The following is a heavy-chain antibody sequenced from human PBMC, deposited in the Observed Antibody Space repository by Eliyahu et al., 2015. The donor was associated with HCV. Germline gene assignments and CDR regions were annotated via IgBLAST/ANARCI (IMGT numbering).Heavy chain of an antibody. CDR3: ATPRRPYYDRSGYYGSSGTFDV. CDR2: MNPNSGNT. Sequence: QVQLVQSGAEVKKPGASVKVSCXASGYTFXSYXIXWVRQATGQGPEWMGWMNPNSGNTGYAQNFQGRVTMTRNTSISTAYMELGSLRSDDTAVYYCATPRRPYYDRSGYYGSSGTFDVWGQGTMVTVSS. V-gene: IGHV1-8*01. CDR1: GYTFXSYX. D-gene: IGHD3-22*01. J-gene: IGHJ3*01.